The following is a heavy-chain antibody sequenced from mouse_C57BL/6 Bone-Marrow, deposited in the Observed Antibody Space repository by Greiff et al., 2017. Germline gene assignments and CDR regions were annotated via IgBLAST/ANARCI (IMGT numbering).Heavy chain of an antibody. J-gene: IGHJ4*01. D-gene: IGHD1-1*01. CDR1: GYTFTDYY. Sequence: VQLKQSGPELVKPGASVKISCKASGYTFTDYYMNWVQQSHGKSLEWIGDINPNNGGTSYNQKFKGKATLTVDKSSSTAYMELRSLTSEDSAVYYCASTGYYYGSSYYYAMDYWGQGTSVTVSS. CDR2: INPNNGGT. V-gene: IGHV1-26*01. CDR3: ASTGYYYGSSYYYAMDY.